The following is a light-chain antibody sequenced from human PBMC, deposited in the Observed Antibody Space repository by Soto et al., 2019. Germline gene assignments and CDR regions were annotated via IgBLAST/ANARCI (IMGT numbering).Light chain of an antibody. CDR1: QNIFTY. CDR3: QHYTLYSAS. Sequence: DIHMTQSPSTLSASVGDRVTISCRASQNIFTYLAWYQQKPGKALKLLIFDASTLQSGVPPRFSGSGSGTEFTLTISSLQPDDFATYYCQHYTLYSASFGPGTKV. CDR2: DAS. V-gene: IGKV1-5*01. J-gene: IGKJ1*01.